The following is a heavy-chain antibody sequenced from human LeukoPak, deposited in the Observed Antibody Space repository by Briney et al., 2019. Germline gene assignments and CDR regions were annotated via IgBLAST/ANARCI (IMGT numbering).Heavy chain of an antibody. D-gene: IGHD6-13*01. CDR1: EFTVSSNY. CDR2: FYTGGST. CDR3: ARSSIAAAGPFDC. Sequence: HPGGSLRLSCAASEFTVSSNYMSWVRQAPGKGLEWVSVFYTGGSTYYADSVKGRFTISRDNSKNTLYLQMNGLRAEDTAVYYCARSSIAAAGPFDCWGQGTLVTVSS. V-gene: IGHV3-53*01. J-gene: IGHJ4*02.